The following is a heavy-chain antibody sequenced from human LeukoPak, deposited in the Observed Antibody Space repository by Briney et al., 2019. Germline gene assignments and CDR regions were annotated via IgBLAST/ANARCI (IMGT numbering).Heavy chain of an antibody. CDR3: ARSGIAVGATGFDY. CDR2: PYYRSKWYN. J-gene: IGHJ4*02. CDR1: GDSFSSNSAA. Sequence: SQTLSLTCAISGDSFSSNSAAWIWLRPSPSRGLEWLGRPYYRSKWYNEYAVSVKSLITINPYTSKNQFSLQLKSVTPEDTAVYHCARSGIAVGATGFDYWGQRTLATVPS. D-gene: IGHD6-19*01. V-gene: IGHV6-1*01.